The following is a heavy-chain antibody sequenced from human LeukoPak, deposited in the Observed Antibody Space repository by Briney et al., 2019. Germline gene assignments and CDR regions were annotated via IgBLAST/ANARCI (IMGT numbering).Heavy chain of an antibody. Sequence: SETLSLTCAVYGGSFSGYYWSWIRQPPGKGLEWIGEINHSGSTNYNPSLKSRVTISVDTSKNQFSLKLSSVTAADTAVYYRARARITYYYDSSGYVDYWGQGTLVTVSS. D-gene: IGHD3-22*01. CDR1: GGSFSGYY. CDR3: ARARITYYYDSSGYVDY. J-gene: IGHJ4*02. V-gene: IGHV4-34*01. CDR2: INHSGST.